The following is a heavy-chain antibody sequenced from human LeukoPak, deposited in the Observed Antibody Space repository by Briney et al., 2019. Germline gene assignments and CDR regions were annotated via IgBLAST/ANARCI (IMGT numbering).Heavy chain of an antibody. CDR2: IYSGGST. CDR1: GFTVSSNY. D-gene: IGHD5-12*01. Sequence: GGSLRLPCAASGFTVSSNYMSWVRQAPGKGLERVSVIYSGGSTYYADSVKGRFTISRDNSKNTLYLQMNSLRAEDTAVYYCARGATPKKYYFDYWGQGTLVTVSS. J-gene: IGHJ4*02. CDR3: ARGATPKKYYFDY. V-gene: IGHV3-66*01.